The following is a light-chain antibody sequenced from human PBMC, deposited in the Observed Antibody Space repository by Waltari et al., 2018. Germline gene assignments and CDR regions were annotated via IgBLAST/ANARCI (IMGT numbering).Light chain of an antibody. CDR2: GAS. V-gene: IGKV3-20*01. CDR1: QSVSRT. CDR3: QHYVRLPVT. J-gene: IGKJ1*01. Sequence: EIVLTQSPGTLSLSPGERATLSCRASQSVSRTLAWYQQKPGQAPRLLIYGASTRATGIPEWFSGGGSGTDFSLTISRLEPEDFAVYYCQHYVRLPVTFGQGTKVEIK.